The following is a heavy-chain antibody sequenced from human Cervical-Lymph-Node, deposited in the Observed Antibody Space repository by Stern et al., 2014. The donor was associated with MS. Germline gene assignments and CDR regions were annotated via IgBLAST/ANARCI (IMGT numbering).Heavy chain of an antibody. D-gene: IGHD6-13*01. J-gene: IGHJ4*02. CDR3: TKRSGAAGNFDY. V-gene: IGHV3-30*18. CDR2: ISADEVYK. Sequence: VQLVESGGGVVQPGRSLSLSCGASGFSFSTHGMHWVRQAPGKGLEWLAMISADEVYKHYADSVKGRFPISRDNSKNTLYLQMNNLRSEDTAVYYCTKRSGAAGNFDYWGQGTLVTVSS. CDR1: GFSFSTHG.